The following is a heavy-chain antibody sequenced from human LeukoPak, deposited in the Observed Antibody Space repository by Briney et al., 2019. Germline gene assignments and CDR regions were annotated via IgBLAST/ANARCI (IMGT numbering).Heavy chain of an antibody. V-gene: IGHV3-21*01. CDR3: ARDRSGPGGFDP. CDR2: ISSSSSYI. D-gene: IGHD6-19*01. CDR1: GFTLSTYS. Sequence: GGSLRLSCAGSGFTLSTYSMNWVRQAPGKGLEWVSSISSSSSYIYYADSVKGRFTISRDNAKNSLHLQMNSLRAEDTAVYYCARDRSGPGGFDPWGQGTLVTVSS. J-gene: IGHJ5*02.